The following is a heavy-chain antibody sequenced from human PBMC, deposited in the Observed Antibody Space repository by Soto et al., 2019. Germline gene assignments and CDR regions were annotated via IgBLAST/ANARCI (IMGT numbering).Heavy chain of an antibody. J-gene: IGHJ4*02. CDR2: IKSKTDGGTA. D-gene: IGHD2-8*01. CDR3: STEAYSTNDIWYRASL. Sequence: EVQLVESGGGLVQPGGSLRLSCAVSGITFTKAWMSWVRQAPGKGLEWVGRIKSKTDGGTADYAAPLKGRFTISRDDSHNTLFLQMNSLKTEDTAVYYCSTEAYSTNDIWYRASLWGQGTLVTVSS. V-gene: IGHV3-15*01. CDR1: GITFTKAW.